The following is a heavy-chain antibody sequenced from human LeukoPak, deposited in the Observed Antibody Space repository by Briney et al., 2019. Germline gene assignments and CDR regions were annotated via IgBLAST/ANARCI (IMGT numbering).Heavy chain of an antibody. CDR1: GGTFSSYA. V-gene: IGHV1-69*06. CDR2: IIPIFGTT. J-gene: IGHJ4*02. Sequence: ASVKVSCKASGGTFSSYAISWVRQAPGQGLEWMGGIIPIFGTTNYAQKFQGRVTITADKSTSTAYMELSSLRSEDTAVYYCARVRVSSGWSFDYWGQGTLVTVSS. D-gene: IGHD6-19*01. CDR3: ARVRVSSGWSFDY.